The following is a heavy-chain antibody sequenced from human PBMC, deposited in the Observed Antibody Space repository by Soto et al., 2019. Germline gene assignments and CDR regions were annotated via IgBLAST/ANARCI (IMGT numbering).Heavy chain of an antibody. CDR1: GYTFTGHY. Sequence: ASVKVSCKASGYTFTGHYIHWVRQAPEQGPEWMGEIGPESGATRYAQKFQGRVTMTRDMSITTVYMELNNLSPDDTAVYYCGRGRSGQIVVFYWGQGTPGTVSS. CDR3: GRGRSGQIVVFY. CDR2: IGPESGAT. V-gene: IGHV1-2*02. D-gene: IGHD1-26*01. J-gene: IGHJ4*02.